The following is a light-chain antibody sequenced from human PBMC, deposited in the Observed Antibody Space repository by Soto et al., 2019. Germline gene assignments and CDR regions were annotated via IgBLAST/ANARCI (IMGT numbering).Light chain of an antibody. CDR3: QQYNSYPLT. Sequence: DIQMTQSPSTLSASVGDRVTITCRASQSVSSWLAWYQQRPGKAPQVLIYDASNLESGVPSRFSGSASGTEFTLAISSLQPDDFATYYCQQYNSYPLTFGGGTKVEVQ. J-gene: IGKJ4*01. CDR2: DAS. V-gene: IGKV1-5*01. CDR1: QSVSSW.